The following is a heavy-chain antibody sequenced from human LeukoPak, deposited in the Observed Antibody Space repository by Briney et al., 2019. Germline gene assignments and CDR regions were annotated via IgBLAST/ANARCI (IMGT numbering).Heavy chain of an antibody. Sequence: GASVKVSCKASGGTFSRFTISWVRQAPGQGFEWMGGITPIFGTANFAQKFQGRVSITADESTSTASMELSSLRSEDTAVYYCAREWGLESSGYYYAYWGQGTLVTVSS. D-gene: IGHD3-22*01. CDR2: ITPIFGTA. CDR1: GGTFSRFT. V-gene: IGHV1-69*13. CDR3: AREWGLESSGYYYAY. J-gene: IGHJ4*02.